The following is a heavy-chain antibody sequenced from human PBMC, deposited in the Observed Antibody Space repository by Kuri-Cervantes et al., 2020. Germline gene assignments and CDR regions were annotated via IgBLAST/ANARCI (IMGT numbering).Heavy chain of an antibody. CDR2: IYYSGTT. V-gene: IGHV4-59*01. CDR3: ARFLSTTTSNWFDP. D-gene: IGHD2/OR15-2a*01. J-gene: IGHJ5*02. CDR1: GGSTSNYY. Sequence: GSLRLSCTVSGGSTSNYYWSWIRQPPGKGLEWIGYIYYSGTTKYNPSLKSRVTISIDTSKNQFSLKLSPVTAADTAVYYCARFLSTTTSNWFDPWGQGTLVTVSS.